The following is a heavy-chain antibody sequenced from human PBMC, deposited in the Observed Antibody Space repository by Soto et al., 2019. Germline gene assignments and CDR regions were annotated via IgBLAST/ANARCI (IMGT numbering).Heavy chain of an antibody. CDR3: AKAASLVEVYCFDY. V-gene: IGHV3-23*01. D-gene: IGHD2-15*01. CDR2: ISGSGGST. CDR1: GFTFSSYA. Sequence: PWSSLRLSCAASGFTFSSYAMSWVRQAPGKGLEWVSAISGSGGSTYYADSVKGRFTISRDNSKNTLYLQMNSLRAEDTAVYYCAKAASLVEVYCFDYWGQGTLVTVSS. J-gene: IGHJ4*02.